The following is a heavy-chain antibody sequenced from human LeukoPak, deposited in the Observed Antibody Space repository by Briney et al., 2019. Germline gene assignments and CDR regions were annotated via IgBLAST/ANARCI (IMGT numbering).Heavy chain of an antibody. CDR2: ISDGGGST. D-gene: IGHD6-6*01. CDR1: RFTFNNFA. Sequence: GGSLRLSCAASRFTFNNFAMNWVRQAPGKGLEWVSGISDGGGSTYYADSVKGRFTISRDNSKNTLYLQMNSLRAEDTAVYYCAKDRQTIAARPVFQHWGQGTLVTVSS. J-gene: IGHJ1*01. V-gene: IGHV3-23*01. CDR3: AKDRQTIAARPVFQH.